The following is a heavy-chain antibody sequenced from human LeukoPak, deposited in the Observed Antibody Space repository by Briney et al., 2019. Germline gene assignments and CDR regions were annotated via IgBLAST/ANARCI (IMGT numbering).Heavy chain of an antibody. Sequence: PSETLSLTCTVSGGSISSYYWSWIRQPPGKGLEWIGYIYYTGSTYYNPSLKSRVTISVDTSKNQFSLKLSSVTAADTAVYYCARGYSSSWYYFDYWGQGTLVTVSS. J-gene: IGHJ4*02. D-gene: IGHD6-13*01. CDR2: IYYTGST. CDR3: ARGYSSSWYYFDY. V-gene: IGHV4-59*01. CDR1: GGSISSYY.